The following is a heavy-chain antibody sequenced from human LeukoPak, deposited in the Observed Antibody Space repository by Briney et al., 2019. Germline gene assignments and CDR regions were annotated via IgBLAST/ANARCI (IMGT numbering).Heavy chain of an antibody. V-gene: IGHV3-43*02. CDR1: GFTFDDYA. Sequence: GGSLRLXCAASGFTFDDYAMHWVRQTPGKRLEWVSLISGDGGSPEYTDSVKGRFAISRDNSNNSLYLQMNSLRTEDTALYFCARDRRCTNSNCYGPFDYWGHGALVTVSS. CDR3: ARDRRCTNSNCYGPFDY. J-gene: IGHJ4*01. D-gene: IGHD2-8*01. CDR2: ISGDGGSP.